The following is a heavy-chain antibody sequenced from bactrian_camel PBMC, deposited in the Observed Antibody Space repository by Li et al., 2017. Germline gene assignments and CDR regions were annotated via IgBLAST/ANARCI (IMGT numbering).Heavy chain of an antibody. CDR1: GDTYSFYY. J-gene: IGHJ4*01. CDR3: AAREYYYSDPWHNLRQYNY. D-gene: IGHD4*01. CDR2: SKTITHPTGNT. V-gene: IGHV3S40*01. Sequence: DVQLVESGGGSVQAGGSLRLSCAASGDTYSFYYMGWFRQAPGKEREGVAASKTITHPTGNTYYADSVKGRFTISQDTANDTMYLQMNSLKPEDTAVYYCAAREYYYSDPWHNLRQYNYWGQGTQVTVS.